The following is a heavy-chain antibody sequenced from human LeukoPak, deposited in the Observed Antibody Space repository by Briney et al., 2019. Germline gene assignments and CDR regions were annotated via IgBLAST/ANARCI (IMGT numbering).Heavy chain of an antibody. V-gene: IGHV3-53*01. CDR2: IYSGGST. D-gene: IGHD3-3*01. CDR1: GFTVSSNY. Sequence: GVLRLSCAASGFTVSSNYMSWVRQAPGKGLEWVSVIYSGGSTYYADSVKGRFTISRDNSKNTLYLQMNSLRAEDTAVYYCAKTDVYDFWSGRNWFDPWGQGTLVTVSS. J-gene: IGHJ5*02. CDR3: AKTDVYDFWSGRNWFDP.